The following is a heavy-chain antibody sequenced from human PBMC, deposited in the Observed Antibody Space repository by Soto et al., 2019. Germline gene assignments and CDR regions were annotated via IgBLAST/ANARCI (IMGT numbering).Heavy chain of an antibody. D-gene: IGHD6-19*01. CDR1: GESFSGHI. CDR3: ARGLITGSHYSGGWYYFDY. V-gene: IGHV4-34*01. Sequence: TSETLSLTCAVYGESFSGHIWTWIRQTPGKGLQWIGQINHSGSASYNPSLKSRVTIPVHTSNSQFSLELSSVTAADTAVYYCARGLITGSHYSGGWYYFDYWGRGTQVTV. J-gene: IGHJ4*02. CDR2: INHSGSA.